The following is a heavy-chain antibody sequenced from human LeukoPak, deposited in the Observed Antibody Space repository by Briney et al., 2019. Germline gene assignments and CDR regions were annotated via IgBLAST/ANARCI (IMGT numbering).Heavy chain of an antibody. CDR2: INPNNGGT. CDR1: GYTFTGYY. D-gene: IGHD6-19*01. V-gene: IGHV1-2*06. CDR3: ARESAVAAYFDS. Sequence: ASVKVSCKASGYTFTGYYMHWVRQAPGQGPEWMGRINPNNGGTDYAQKFQGRVTITRDTSISTVYMELSRLRSDDTAVYYCARESAVAAYFDSWGQGTLVTVSS. J-gene: IGHJ4*02.